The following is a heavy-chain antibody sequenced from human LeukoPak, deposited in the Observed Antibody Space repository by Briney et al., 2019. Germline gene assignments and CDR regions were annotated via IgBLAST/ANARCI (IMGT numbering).Heavy chain of an antibody. V-gene: IGHV3-23*01. Sequence: GGTLRLSCATSAFTFSSYAMSWVRHTPEKGLEWVSAIKDNGGSTVYADSMKGRFPISRDNSKNTLYLQMNTLRADDTAVYYCAKDFLGGYTYGWGIFDIWGQGTLVTVSS. D-gene: IGHD5-18*01. CDR1: AFTFSSYA. CDR3: AKDFLGGYTYGWGIFDI. CDR2: IKDNGGST. J-gene: IGHJ3*02.